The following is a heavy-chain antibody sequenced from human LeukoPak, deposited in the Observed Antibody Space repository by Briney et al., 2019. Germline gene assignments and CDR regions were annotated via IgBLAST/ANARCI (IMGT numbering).Heavy chain of an antibody. CDR3: ARDRRGYYDSSDDAFDI. J-gene: IGHJ3*02. D-gene: IGHD3-22*01. Sequence: GASVKVSCKASGYTFTSYYMHWVRQAPGQGLEWMGIINPSGGSTSYAQKFQGRVTMTRDTSTSTVYMELSSLRSEDTAVYYCARDRRGYYDSSDDAFDIWGQGTMVTVSS. CDR1: GYTFTSYY. V-gene: IGHV1-46*01. CDR2: INPSGGST.